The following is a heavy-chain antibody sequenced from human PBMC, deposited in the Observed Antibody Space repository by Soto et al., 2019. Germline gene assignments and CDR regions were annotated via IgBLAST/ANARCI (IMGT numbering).Heavy chain of an antibody. D-gene: IGHD5-12*01. CDR3: ARVLTLLGGYDESYYFYYVLDF. CDR1: GLTFSSYA. V-gene: IGHV3-23*01. CDR2: ISGSGGSA. J-gene: IGHJ6*02. Sequence: GGSMRLSCAASGLTFSSYAMGWVRQATRKEQEWEKAISGSGGSAYYADFVKGRFTISRDNSKIPLYLQMNSLRAEDTAVYYCARVLTLLGGYDESYYFYYVLDFWGQGSSVTVSS.